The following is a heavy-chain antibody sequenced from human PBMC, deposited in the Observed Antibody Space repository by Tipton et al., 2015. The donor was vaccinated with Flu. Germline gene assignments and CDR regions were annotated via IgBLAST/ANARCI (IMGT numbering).Heavy chain of an antibody. D-gene: IGHD2-21*02. CDR2: ISSSSSYI. CDR1: GFTFSSYS. CDR3: ARDNIVVVTATPESYYYYGMDV. V-gene: IGHV3-21*01. Sequence: SLRLSCAASGFTFSSYSMNWVRQAPGKGLEWVSSISSSSSYIYYADSVKGRFTISRDNAKNSLYLQMNSLRAEDTAVYYCARDNIVVVTATPESYYYYGMDVWGQGTTVTVSS. J-gene: IGHJ6*02.